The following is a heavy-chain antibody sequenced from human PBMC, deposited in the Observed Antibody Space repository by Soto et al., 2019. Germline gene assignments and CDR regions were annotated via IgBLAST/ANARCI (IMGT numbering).Heavy chain of an antibody. CDR1: GFTFGDYA. Sequence: GGSLRLSCTASGFTFGDYAMSWFRQAPGKGLEWVGFIRSKAYGGTTEYAASVKGRFTISRDDSKSIAYLQMNSLKTEDTAVYYCTIGKEWGLLWFGELLPHFDYWGQGTLVTVSS. CDR2: IRSKAYGGTT. J-gene: IGHJ4*02. CDR3: TIGKEWGLLWFGELLPHFDY. V-gene: IGHV3-49*03. D-gene: IGHD3-10*01.